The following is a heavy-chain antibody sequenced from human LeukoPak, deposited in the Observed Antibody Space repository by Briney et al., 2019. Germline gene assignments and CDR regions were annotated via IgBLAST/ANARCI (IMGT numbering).Heavy chain of an antibody. V-gene: IGHV4-39*07. J-gene: IGHJ4*02. CDR3: AGWYYDILTGYPIDY. D-gene: IGHD3-9*01. CDR2: IYYTGST. Sequence: SETLSLTCTVSGGSISSSSYYWGWIRQPPGKGLEWIGSIYYTGSTYYNPSLKSRVTISVDTSKNQFSLKLSSVTAADTAVYYCAGWYYDILTGYPIDYWGQGTLVTVSS. CDR1: GGSISSSSYY.